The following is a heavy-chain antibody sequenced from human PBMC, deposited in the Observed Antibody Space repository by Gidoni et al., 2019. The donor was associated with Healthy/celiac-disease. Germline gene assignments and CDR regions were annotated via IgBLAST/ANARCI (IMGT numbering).Heavy chain of an antibody. Sequence: EVQLVESGGGLVQPGRSLRLSCEASGFTFDDYAMHWVRQAPGKGLAWVSGISWNSGNIGYADSVKGRFTISRDNAKNSLYLQMNSLRAEDTALYYWAKDASEGAVRPSRGFDYWGQGTLVTVSS. CDR1: GFTFDDYA. CDR3: AKDASEGAVRPSRGFDY. D-gene: IGHD3-10*01. V-gene: IGHV3-9*01. J-gene: IGHJ4*02. CDR2: ISWNSGNI.